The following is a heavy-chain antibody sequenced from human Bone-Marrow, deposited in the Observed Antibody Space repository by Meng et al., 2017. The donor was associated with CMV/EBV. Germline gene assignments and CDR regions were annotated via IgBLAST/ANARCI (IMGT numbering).Heavy chain of an antibody. D-gene: IGHD6-19*01. CDR3: ARDLREWLVGVRGTGSVYYCAY. CDR1: GYTFISYG. Sequence: ASVKVSCKASGYTFISYGISWVRQAPGQGLEWMGWISAYNGNTNYAQKLQGRVTMTTDTSTSTAYMELRSLRSDDTAVYYCARDLREWLVGVRGTGSVYYCAYWGQGTLVTVSS. V-gene: IGHV1-18*01. CDR2: ISAYNGNT. J-gene: IGHJ4*02.